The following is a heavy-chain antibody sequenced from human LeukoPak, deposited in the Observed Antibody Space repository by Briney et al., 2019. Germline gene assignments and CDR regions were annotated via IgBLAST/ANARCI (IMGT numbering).Heavy chain of an antibody. CDR3: ARDLSFDWFPYYFDY. J-gene: IGHJ4*02. D-gene: IGHD3-9*01. Sequence: SETLSLTCTVSSGSVSNSHYYWAWVRQPPGKGLGWLGSIFYSGNTHYNPSLKSPVTISIDTSKNQFSLKVSSVTAADTAIYYCARDLSFDWFPYYFDYWGQGILVTVSS. CDR2: IFYSGNT. CDR1: SGSVSNSHYY. V-gene: IGHV4-39*07.